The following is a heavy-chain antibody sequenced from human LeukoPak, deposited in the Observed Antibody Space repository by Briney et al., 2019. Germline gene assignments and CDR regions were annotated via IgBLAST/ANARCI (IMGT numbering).Heavy chain of an antibody. CDR2: ISRSGGST. Sequence: PGGSLRLSCAASGFTFSSYAMSWVRQAPGKGLEWVSAISRSGGSTYYADSVRGRFSISGDNSKNTLYLQMNSLRTEDTAVYYCVKGGASDGDYEFDYWGQGTLVTVSS. CDR1: GFTFSSYA. J-gene: IGHJ4*02. V-gene: IGHV3-23*01. D-gene: IGHD4-17*01. CDR3: VKGGASDGDYEFDY.